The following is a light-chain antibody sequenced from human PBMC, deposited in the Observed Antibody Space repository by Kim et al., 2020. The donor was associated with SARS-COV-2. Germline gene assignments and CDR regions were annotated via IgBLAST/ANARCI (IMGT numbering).Light chain of an antibody. V-gene: IGLV2-14*03. J-gene: IGLJ1*01. Sequence: QSASVSGSPGQSITISCTGTSSDVGGYNYVSWYQRHPGKVPRLLISDVSNRPSGVSNRFSGSKSGNTASLTISGLQAEDEADYYCSSYRSSSTLYVFGTGTKVT. CDR2: DVS. CDR3: SSYRSSSTLYV. CDR1: SSDVGGYNY.